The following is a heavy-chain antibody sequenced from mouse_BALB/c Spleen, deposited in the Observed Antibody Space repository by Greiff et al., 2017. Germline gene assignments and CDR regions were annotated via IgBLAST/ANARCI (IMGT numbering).Heavy chain of an antibody. CDR2: IYPGDGDT. Sequence: VQLQQSGAELVRPGSSVKISCKASGYAFSSYWMNWVKQRPGQGLEWIGQIYPGDGDTNYNGKFKGKATLTADKSSSTAYLQLSSLTSEDTAVYYCARGWLLRWYAMDYWGQGTSVTVSA. CDR3: ARGWLLRWYAMDY. V-gene: IGHV1-80*01. CDR1: GYAFSSYW. D-gene: IGHD2-3*01. J-gene: IGHJ4*01.